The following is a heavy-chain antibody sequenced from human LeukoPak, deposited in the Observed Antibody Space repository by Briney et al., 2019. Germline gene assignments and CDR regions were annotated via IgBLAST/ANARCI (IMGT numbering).Heavy chain of an antibody. CDR2: INAANGDT. D-gene: IGHD5-24*01. J-gene: IGHJ4*02. CDR1: GYTFSTYI. CDR3: AREIDRDDYNRFFDY. Sequence: AIVKVSCKASGYTFSTYIVHWVRQAPGQRLEWMGCINAANGDTKYSQKFQGRVTITRDTSASTAYVEMSSLRSEDTAAYFCAREIDRDDYNRFFDYWGQGTLVTVSS. V-gene: IGHV1-3*01.